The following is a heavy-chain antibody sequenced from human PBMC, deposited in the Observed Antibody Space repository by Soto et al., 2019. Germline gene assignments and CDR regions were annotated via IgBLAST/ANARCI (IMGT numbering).Heavy chain of an antibody. Sequence: LSLTCTVSGGSISSSSYYWGWIRQPPGKGLEWIGSIYYSGSTYYNPSLKSRVTISVDTSKNQFSLKLSSVTAADTAVYYCARMKVRGVIAPLAEYFQHWGQGTLVTVSS. V-gene: IGHV4-39*01. J-gene: IGHJ1*01. CDR3: ARMKVRGVIAPLAEYFQH. CDR1: GGSISSSSYY. CDR2: IYYSGST. D-gene: IGHD3-10*01.